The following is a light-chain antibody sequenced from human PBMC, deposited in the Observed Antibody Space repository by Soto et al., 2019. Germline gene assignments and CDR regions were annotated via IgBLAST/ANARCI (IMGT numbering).Light chain of an antibody. CDR3: HQYGSSPPVT. CDR2: GAS. V-gene: IGKV3-20*01. J-gene: IGKJ5*01. CDR1: QSVSSSY. Sequence: ENVLTQSPGTLSFSPGETATLSCRASQSVSSSYLAWYQQKPGQAPRLLIYGASSRATGIPDRFSGSGSGTDFTLTISRLEPEDFAMYYCHQYGSSPPVTFGQGTRLEIK.